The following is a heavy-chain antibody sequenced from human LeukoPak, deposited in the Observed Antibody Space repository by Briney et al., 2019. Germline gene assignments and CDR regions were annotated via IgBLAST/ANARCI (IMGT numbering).Heavy chain of an antibody. Sequence: SETLSLTCAVYGGSFSDYYWSWIRQPPGKGLEWIGEINHSGSTNYNPSLKSRVTISVDTSKNQFSLKLSSVTAADTAVYYCASSDSSSWYVRVVYYVYWGQGTLVTVSS. CDR2: INHSGST. CDR1: GGSFSDYY. V-gene: IGHV4-34*01. D-gene: IGHD6-13*01. CDR3: ASSDSSSWYVRVVYYVY. J-gene: IGHJ4*02.